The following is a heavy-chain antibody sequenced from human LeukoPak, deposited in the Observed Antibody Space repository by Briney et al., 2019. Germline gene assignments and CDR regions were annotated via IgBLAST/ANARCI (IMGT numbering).Heavy chain of an antibody. Sequence: GGSLRLSCAASGFTFSSYSMNWVRQAPGKGLEWVSSISSSSYIYYADSVKGRFTISRDNAKNSLYLQMNSLRAEDTAVYYCARASQGSYFFDYWGQGTLVTVSS. D-gene: IGHD2/OR15-2a*01. CDR2: ISSSSYI. CDR3: ARASQGSYFFDY. J-gene: IGHJ4*02. CDR1: GFTFSSYS. V-gene: IGHV3-21*01.